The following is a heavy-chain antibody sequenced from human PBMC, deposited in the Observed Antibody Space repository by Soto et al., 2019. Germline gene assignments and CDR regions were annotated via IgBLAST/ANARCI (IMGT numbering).Heavy chain of an antibody. CDR2: INHSGST. CDR3: ARGGMRCLLAYYYYYGIYV. D-gene: IGHD3-22*01. V-gene: IGHV4-34*01. CDR1: GGSSSGYY. Sequence: PSETLSLTCAVYGGSSSGYYWSWIRQPPGKGLEWIGEINHSGSTNYNPSLKSRVTMSVDTSKNQFSLKLSSVTAADTAVYYCARGGMRCLLAYYYYYGIYVRAQGTTVPVS. J-gene: IGHJ6*02.